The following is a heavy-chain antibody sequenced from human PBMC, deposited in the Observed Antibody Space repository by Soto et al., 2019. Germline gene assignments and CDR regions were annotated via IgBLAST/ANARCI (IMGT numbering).Heavy chain of an antibody. CDR1: GFTFNNYA. Sequence: VQLLESGGGLVQPGGSLRLSCAVSGFTFNNYAMNWVRQAPGKGLEWVSSISDSGGRTYYADSVKGRVTISRDNSKNTLYLQMNSLRAEDTAIYYCAKDALGDYFYYGMDVWGQGTTVTVSS. J-gene: IGHJ6*02. V-gene: IGHV3-23*01. CDR2: ISDSGGRT. CDR3: AKDALGDYFYYGMDV.